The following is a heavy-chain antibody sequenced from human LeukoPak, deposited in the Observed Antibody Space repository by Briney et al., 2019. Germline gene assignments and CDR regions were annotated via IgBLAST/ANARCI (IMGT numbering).Heavy chain of an antibody. CDR2: IYYTGNT. J-gene: IGHJ4*02. CDR3: ARQTGSGLFILP. CDR1: GVSISSSYSY. D-gene: IGHD3/OR15-3a*01. V-gene: IGHV4-39*01. Sequence: SETLSLTCTVAGVSISSSYSYWGWIRQPPGMGLEWFGSIYYTGNTYYNASLKSQVSISIDTSKNQFSLQLTSVTAADTAVYYCARQTGSGLFILPGGQGTLVTVSS.